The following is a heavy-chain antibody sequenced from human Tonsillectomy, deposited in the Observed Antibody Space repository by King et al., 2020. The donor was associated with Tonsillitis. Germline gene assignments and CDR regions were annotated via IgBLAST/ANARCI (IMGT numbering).Heavy chain of an antibody. D-gene: IGHD2-2*01. CDR3: AKDLIVVVPAAIHYYYYGMDV. V-gene: IGHV3-30*02. Sequence: VQLVESGGGVVQPGGSLRLSCAASGFTFSSYGMHWVRQAPGKGLEWVAFIRYDGSNKYYADSVKGRFTISRDNSKNTLYLQMNSLRPEDTAVYYCAKDLIVVVPAAIHYYYYGMDVWGQGTTVTVSS. CDR2: IRYDGSNK. CDR1: GFTFSSYG. J-gene: IGHJ6*02.